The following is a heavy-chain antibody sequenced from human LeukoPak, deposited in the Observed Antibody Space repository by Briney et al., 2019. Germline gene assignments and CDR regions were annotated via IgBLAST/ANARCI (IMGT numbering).Heavy chain of an antibody. CDR1: GFTFSTYS. V-gene: IGHV3-21*01. CDR3: ARVLAGYSSGPIDY. D-gene: IGHD6-19*01. Sequence: PGGSLRLSCAASGFTFSTYSMNWVRQAPGKGLEWVSSISYSSSYIYYADSVKGRFTISRDTAKNSLYLQMNSLRAKDTAVYYCARVLAGYSSGPIDYWGQGTLVTVSS. J-gene: IGHJ4*02. CDR2: ISYSSSYI.